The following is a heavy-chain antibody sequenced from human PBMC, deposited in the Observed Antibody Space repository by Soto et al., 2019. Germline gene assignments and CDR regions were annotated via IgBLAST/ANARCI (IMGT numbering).Heavy chain of an antibody. Sequence: GALRLSCAASGFTFSSYSMNWVRQAPGKGLEWVSYISSSSSTIYYADSVKGRFTISGDNAKNSLYLQMNSLRAEDTAVYYCARVSSGYEDLGELSLYTSWFDPWGQGTLVTVYS. CDR2: ISSSSSTI. CDR1: GFTFSSYS. D-gene: IGHD3-16*02. J-gene: IGHJ5*02. V-gene: IGHV3-48*01. CDR3: ARVSSGYEDLGELSLYTSWFDP.